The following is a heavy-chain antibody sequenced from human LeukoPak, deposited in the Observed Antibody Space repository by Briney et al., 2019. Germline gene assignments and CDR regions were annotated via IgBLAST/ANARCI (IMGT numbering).Heavy chain of an antibody. CDR2: INQDGSQK. D-gene: IGHD2-8*01. V-gene: IGHV3-7*01. CDR1: GFTFSTYW. J-gene: IGHJ4*02. CDR3: ARLKDDVTKLDY. Sequence: GGSLRLSCAASGFTFSTYWMSWVRQAPRKGLEWVANINQDGSQKRYVDSVQGRFTISRDNTKNSLFLQMNSLRAEDTAVYYCARLKDDVTKLDYWGQGTLVTVSS.